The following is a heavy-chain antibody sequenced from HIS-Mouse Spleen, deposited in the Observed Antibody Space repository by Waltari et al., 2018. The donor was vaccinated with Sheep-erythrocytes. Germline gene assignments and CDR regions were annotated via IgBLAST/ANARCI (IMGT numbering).Heavy chain of an antibody. D-gene: IGHD6-6*01. Sequence: QVRLQQWGAGLLKPSETLSLTCAVYGGSFSGYYWSWVRQPPGKGIEWIGEINHSGSTNYNPSLKSRVTISVDTSKNQFSLKLSSVTAADTAVYYCARALSIAARPNWFDPWGQGTLVTVSS. CDR1: GGSFSGYY. CDR2: INHSGST. J-gene: IGHJ5*02. V-gene: IGHV4-34*01. CDR3: ARALSIAARPNWFDP.